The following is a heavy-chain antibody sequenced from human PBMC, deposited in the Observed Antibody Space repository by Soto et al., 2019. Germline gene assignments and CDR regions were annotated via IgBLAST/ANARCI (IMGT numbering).Heavy chain of an antibody. CDR3: VIAMVVTQNGFDP. CDR2: IYYSGSN. D-gene: IGHD2-15*01. V-gene: IGHV4-30-4*01. J-gene: IGHJ5*02. CDR1: GGSISSGDYY. Sequence: QVQLQESGPGLVKPSQTLSLTCTVSGGSISSGDYYWSWIRQPPGKGLEWIGYIYYSGSNYYNPSLKSRVTISVDTSRSQFSLKLSSVTAADAAVYYCVIAMVVTQNGFDPWGQGTLVTVSS.